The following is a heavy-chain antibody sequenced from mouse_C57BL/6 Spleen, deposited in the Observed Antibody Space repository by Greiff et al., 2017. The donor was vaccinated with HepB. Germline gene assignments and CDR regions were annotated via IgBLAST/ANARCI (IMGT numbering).Heavy chain of an antibody. D-gene: IGHD1-1*01. V-gene: IGHV1-50*01. CDR3: ARGPGSPYWYFDV. Sequence: VQLQQPGAELVKPGASVKLSCKASGYTFTSYWMQWVKQRPGQGLEWIGEIDPSDSYTNYNQKFKGKATLTVDTSSSTAYMQRSSLTSEDSAVYYCARGPGSPYWYFDVWGTGTTVTVSS. J-gene: IGHJ1*03. CDR2: IDPSDSYT. CDR1: GYTFTSYW.